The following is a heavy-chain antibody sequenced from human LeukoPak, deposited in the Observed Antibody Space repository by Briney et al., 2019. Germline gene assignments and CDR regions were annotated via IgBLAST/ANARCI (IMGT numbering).Heavy chain of an antibody. D-gene: IGHD3-10*01. J-gene: IGHJ3*02. CDR3: ARGNVLLWFGEEGAFDI. V-gene: IGHV4-59*08. CDR1: GGSISSYY. CDR2: IYNSGST. Sequence: SETLSLTCTVSGGSISSYYWSWIRQPPGKGLEWIGYIYNSGSTNYNPSLKSRVTISIGTSKNHFSLNLSSVTATDTAVYYCARGNVLLWFGEEGAFDIWGQGTMVTVSS.